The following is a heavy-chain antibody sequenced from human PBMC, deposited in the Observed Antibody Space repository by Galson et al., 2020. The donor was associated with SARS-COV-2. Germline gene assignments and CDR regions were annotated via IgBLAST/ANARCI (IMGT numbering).Heavy chain of an antibody. J-gene: IGHJ5*02. CDR2: IYYSGST. V-gene: IGHV4-59*01. CDR3: ARGGASGWREYWVDP. D-gene: IGHD6-19*01. Sequence: SETLSLTCTVSGGSISSYYWSWIRQPPGKGLEWIGYIYYSGSTNYNPSLKSRVTISVDTSKNQFSLKLSSVTAADTAVYYCARGGASGWREYWVDPWGQGTLVTVSS. CDR1: GGSISSYY.